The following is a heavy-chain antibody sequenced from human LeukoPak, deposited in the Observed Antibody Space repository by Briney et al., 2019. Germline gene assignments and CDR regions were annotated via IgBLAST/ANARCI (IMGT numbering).Heavy chain of an antibody. CDR2: IIPIFGTA. CDR1: DYTFTSYG. CDR3: ARVMVRGVADY. J-gene: IGHJ4*02. Sequence: SVKVSCNASDYTFTSYGISWVRQAPGQGLEWMGGIIPIFGTANYAQKFQGRVTITADESTSTAYMELSSLRSEDTAVYYCARVMVRGVADYWGQGTLVTVSS. V-gene: IGHV1-69*13. D-gene: IGHD3-10*01.